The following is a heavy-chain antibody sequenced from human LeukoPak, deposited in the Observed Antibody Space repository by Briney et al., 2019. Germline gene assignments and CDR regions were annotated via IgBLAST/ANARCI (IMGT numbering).Heavy chain of an antibody. J-gene: IGHJ4*02. CDR3: ARLSRAYYNNFDY. CDR2: IYASGST. Sequence: SETLSLTCTVSGGSITNYYWSWIRQPAGKGLEWIGRIYASGSTNYNPSLKSRVTMSVDTSKNQFSLKLSSVTAADTAVYYCARLSRAYYNNFDYWGQGTLVTVSS. CDR1: GGSITNYY. D-gene: IGHD3-10*01. V-gene: IGHV4-4*07.